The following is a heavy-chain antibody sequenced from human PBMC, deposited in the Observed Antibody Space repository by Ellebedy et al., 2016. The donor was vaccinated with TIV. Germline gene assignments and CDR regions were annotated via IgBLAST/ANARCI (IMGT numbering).Heavy chain of an antibody. CDR2: ISDSGDSI. D-gene: IGHD6-6*01. V-gene: IGHV3-23*01. J-gene: IGHJ6*02. CDR3: ARDATPYTSSSYYFYAMNV. Sequence: GGSLRLSXAASGFAFSDFAMTWVRQAPGKGLEWVSAISDSGDSIYNADSVKGRFTISRDNSKNTVYLQMNTLRAEDTAVYYCARDATPYTSSSYYFYAMNVWGQGTTVTVSS. CDR1: GFAFSDFA.